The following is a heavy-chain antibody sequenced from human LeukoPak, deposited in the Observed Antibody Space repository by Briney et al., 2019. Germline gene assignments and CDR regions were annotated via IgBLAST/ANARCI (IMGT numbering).Heavy chain of an antibody. CDR2: ISSTGGNT. CDR1: GFTFSSYA. CDR3: ARRGESTNYGDYRFDS. D-gene: IGHD4-17*01. V-gene: IGHV3-23*01. Sequence: GGSLRLSCTVSGFTFSSYAMSWVRQAPGKGLEWVSAISSTGGNTYHADSVKGRFIISRDNSKNTLYLQMNSLRVEDTAVYYCARRGESTNYGDYRFDSWGQGTLVIVSS. J-gene: IGHJ4*02.